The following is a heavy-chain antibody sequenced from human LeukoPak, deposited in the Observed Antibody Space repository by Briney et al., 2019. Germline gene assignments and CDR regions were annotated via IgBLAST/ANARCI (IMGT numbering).Heavy chain of an antibody. V-gene: IGHV1-18*01. D-gene: IGHD2-21*02. J-gene: IGHJ4*02. Sequence: ASVKVPCKASGYTFTSYGISWVRQAPGQGLEWMGWISAYNGNTNYAQKLQGRVTMTTDTSTSTAYMELRSLRSDDTAVYYCARGPATAIPYLIDYWGQGTLVTVSS. CDR1: GYTFTSYG. CDR2: ISAYNGNT. CDR3: ARGPATAIPYLIDY.